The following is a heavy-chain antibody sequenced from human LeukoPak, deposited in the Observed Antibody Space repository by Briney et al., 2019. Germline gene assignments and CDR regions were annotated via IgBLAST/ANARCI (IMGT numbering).Heavy chain of an antibody. CDR1: GFTFSSYG. V-gene: IGHV3-30*18. J-gene: IGHJ4*02. CDR2: ISYDGSNK. CDR3: AEDYDFWSGYSSTPFDY. D-gene: IGHD3-3*01. Sequence: GRSLRLSCAASGFTFSSYGMHWVRQAPGKGLEWVAVISYDGSNKYYADSVKGRFTISRDNSKNTLYLQMNSLRAEDTAVYYCAEDYDFWSGYSSTPFDYWGQGTLVTVSS.